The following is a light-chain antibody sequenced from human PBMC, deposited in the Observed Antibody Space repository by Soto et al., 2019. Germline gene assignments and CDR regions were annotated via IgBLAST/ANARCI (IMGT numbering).Light chain of an antibody. J-gene: IGKJ1*01. CDR1: QTISSW. CDR2: DAS. V-gene: IGKV1-5*01. Sequence: DIQMTQSPSTLSGSVGDRVTITCRASQTISSWLAWYQQKPGKAPKLLIYDASALPRGVPSRFSGSGSGTKFTLTIASLQPDDFATYYCQQYETFSGTFGQGTKVDIK. CDR3: QQYETFSGT.